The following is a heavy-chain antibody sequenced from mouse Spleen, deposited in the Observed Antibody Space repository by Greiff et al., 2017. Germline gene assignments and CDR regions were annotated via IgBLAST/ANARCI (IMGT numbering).Heavy chain of an antibody. V-gene: IGHV1-50*01. J-gene: IGHJ2*01. CDR2: IDPSDSYT. Sequence: QVQLQQSGAELVKPGASVKLSCKASGYTFTSYWMQWVKQRPGQVLEWIGEIDPSDSYTNYNQKFKGKATLTVDTSSSTAYMQLSSLTSEDSAVYYCARVLGRLWDYWGQGTTLTVSS. CDR1: GYTFTSYW. CDR3: ARVLGRLWDY. D-gene: IGHD4-1*01.